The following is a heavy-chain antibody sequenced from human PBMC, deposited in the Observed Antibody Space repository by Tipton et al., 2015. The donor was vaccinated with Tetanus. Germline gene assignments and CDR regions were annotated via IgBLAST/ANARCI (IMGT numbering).Heavy chain of an antibody. CDR2: LWFDGGDE. Sequence: SLRLSCVVSGFTFSNYNMNWVRQAPGKGLEWVAVLWFDGGDEYYTDSVKGRFTISRDNAKSALYLQMNSLRAEDTAVYYCATGGTFDYWGQGALVSVSS. CDR3: ATGGTFDY. J-gene: IGHJ4*02. D-gene: IGHD1-1*01. V-gene: IGHV3-33*03. CDR1: GFTFSNYN.